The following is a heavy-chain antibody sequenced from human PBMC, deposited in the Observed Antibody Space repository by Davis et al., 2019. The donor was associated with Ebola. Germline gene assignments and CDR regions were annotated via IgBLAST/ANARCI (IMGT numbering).Heavy chain of an antibody. CDR2: INHSGST. J-gene: IGHJ3*02. D-gene: IGHD3-10*01. Sequence: MPSETLSLTCAVYGGSFSGYYWSWIRQPPGKGLEWIGEINHSGSTNYNPSLKSRVTISVDTSKNQFSLKLSSVTAADTAVYFCAREYGSAAFDIWAKGQWSPSPQ. CDR3: AREYGSAAFDI. CDR1: GGSFSGYY. V-gene: IGHV4-34*01.